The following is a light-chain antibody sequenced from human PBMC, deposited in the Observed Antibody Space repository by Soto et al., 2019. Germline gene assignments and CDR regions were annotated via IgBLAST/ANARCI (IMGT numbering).Light chain of an antibody. V-gene: IGLV1-44*01. Sequence: QSVLTQPPSASGTPGQRVTISCSGSNSNIGSNIVNWYQQLPGTAPKLLIYGDSQCPSGVPDRFSGSKSGTSASLAISGLRSEDEADFYCATWDDSLNGWVFGGGTKLTVL. CDR1: NSNIGSNI. CDR2: GDS. J-gene: IGLJ3*02. CDR3: ATWDDSLNGWV.